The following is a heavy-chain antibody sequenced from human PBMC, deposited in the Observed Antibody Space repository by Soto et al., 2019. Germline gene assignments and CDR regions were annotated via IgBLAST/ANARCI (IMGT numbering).Heavy chain of an antibody. V-gene: IGHV3-30*03. Sequence: QVQLVDSGGGVVQPGGSLRLSCTTSGFLFNTYAMHWVRQAPGKGLEWVAVMSYDGSNTYYADSVKGRFTISRDNPKNTLYLQMDSLITDDTAVYYCARPGSGYDVLTGQYFYYYHAMDVWGQGTTVTVSS. CDR2: MSYDGSNT. D-gene: IGHD3-9*01. CDR3: ARPGSGYDVLTGQYFYYYHAMDV. J-gene: IGHJ6*02. CDR1: GFLFNTYA.